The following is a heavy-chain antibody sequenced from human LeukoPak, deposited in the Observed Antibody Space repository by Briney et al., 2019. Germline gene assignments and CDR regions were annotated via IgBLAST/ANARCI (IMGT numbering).Heavy chain of an antibody. D-gene: IGHD1-26*01. J-gene: IGHJ4*02. V-gene: IGHV3-48*03. CDR2: ISSSGSTI. CDR3: ARVDVGATSDY. CDR1: GFTFSSYE. Sequence: GGSLRLSCAASGFTFSSYEMNWVRQAPGKGLEWVSYISSSGSTIYYADSVKGRFTISRDNAKNSLYLQMNSLRAEDTAVYYCARVDVGATSDYWGQGTRVTVSS.